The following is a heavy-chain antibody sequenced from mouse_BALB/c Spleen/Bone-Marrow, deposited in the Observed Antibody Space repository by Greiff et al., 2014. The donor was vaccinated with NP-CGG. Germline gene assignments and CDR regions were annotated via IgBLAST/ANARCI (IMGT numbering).Heavy chain of an antibody. V-gene: IGHV1S81*02. CDR2: INPSNGGT. CDR3: TRSNYGYWFFDV. D-gene: IGHD1-1*01. J-gene: IGHJ1*01. Sequence: QVQLQQSGAELVKPRASVKLSCKASGYTFTSYYMYWVKQRPGQGLGWIGEINPSNGGTNFNEKFKSKATLTVDKSSNTAYVQLSSLTSEDSAVYHCTRSNYGYWFFDVWGAGTTVTVSS. CDR1: GYTFTSYY.